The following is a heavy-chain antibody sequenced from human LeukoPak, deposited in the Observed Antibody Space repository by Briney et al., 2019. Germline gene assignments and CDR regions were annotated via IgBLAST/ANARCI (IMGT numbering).Heavy chain of an antibody. CDR3: AGGLQDKRGSYFDY. CDR1: GFTVSSNY. CDR2: IYSGGST. Sequence: GGSLRLSCAASGFTVSSNYMSWVRQAPGKGLEWVSVIYSGGSTYYADSVKGRFTISRDNSKNTLYLQMNSLRAEDTAVYYCAGGLQDKRGSYFDYWGQGTLVTVSS. J-gene: IGHJ4*02. V-gene: IGHV3-53*01. D-gene: IGHD2-15*01.